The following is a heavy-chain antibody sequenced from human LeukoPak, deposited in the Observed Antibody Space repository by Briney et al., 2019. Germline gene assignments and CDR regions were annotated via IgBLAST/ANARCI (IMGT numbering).Heavy chain of an antibody. Sequence: PPETLSLTRTLSGDSISRGGYYSSRIRQHPRNCLELLGYIYYSGSTSYNPSLKSRVTISVDTSKNQFSLKLSSVTAAETAVYYCARGTYYYDSSGYWPLTFDYWGQGTLVTVSS. J-gene: IGHJ4*02. V-gene: IGHV4-31*03. CDR2: IYYSGST. CDR1: GDSISRGGYY. D-gene: IGHD3-22*01. CDR3: ARGTYYYDSSGYWPLTFDY.